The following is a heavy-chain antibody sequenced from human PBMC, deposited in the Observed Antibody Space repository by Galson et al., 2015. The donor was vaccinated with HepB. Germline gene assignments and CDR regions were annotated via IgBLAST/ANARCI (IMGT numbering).Heavy chain of an antibody. CDR3: AREPAARSEVAGTLDAFDI. V-gene: IGHV1-46*03. CDR1: GYTFTSYY. D-gene: IGHD6-19*01. CDR2: INPSGGST. Sequence: SVKVSCKASGYTFTSYYMHWVRQAPGQGLEWMGIINPSGGSTSYAQKFQGRVTMTRDTSTSTVYMEPSSLRSEDTAVYYCAREPAARSEVAGTLDAFDIWGQGTMVTVSS. J-gene: IGHJ3*02.